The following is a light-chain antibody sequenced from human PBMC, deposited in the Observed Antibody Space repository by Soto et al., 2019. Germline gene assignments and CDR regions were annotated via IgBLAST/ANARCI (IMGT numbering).Light chain of an antibody. J-gene: IGLJ1*01. CDR2: EVS. V-gene: IGLV2-14*01. CDR1: SSDVGGYNY. CDR3: CSYTSSSTLDV. Sequence: QSALTQPASVSGSPGQSITISCTGTSSDVGGYNYVSWYQQHPGKAPKLMIYEVSNRPSGVSNRFSGSKSGNTASLTIAGVQAEDEADYYCCSYTSSSTLDVFGTGAKLTVL.